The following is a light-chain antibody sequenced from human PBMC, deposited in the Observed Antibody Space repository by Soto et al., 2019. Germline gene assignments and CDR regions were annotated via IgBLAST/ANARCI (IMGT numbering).Light chain of an antibody. CDR3: QQRYNWPVP. J-gene: IGKJ5*01. CDR2: ATS. Sequence: IVVTEAPGTLPLSPGGRATLSWRASQSITNYVGWYQQKPGQAPRLLIYATSNRATGIPARFSGSGSGTDFTLTISSLEPEDFSVYYCQQRYNWPVPFGQGTRLEIK. CDR1: QSITNY. V-gene: IGKV3-11*01.